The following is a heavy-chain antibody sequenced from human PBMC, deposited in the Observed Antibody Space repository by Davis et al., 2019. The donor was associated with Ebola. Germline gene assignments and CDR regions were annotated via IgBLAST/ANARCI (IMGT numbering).Heavy chain of an antibody. D-gene: IGHD6-19*01. V-gene: IGHV5-51*01. CDR1: GYSFTSYW. Sequence: GESLKISCKGSGYSFTSYWIGWVRQMPGKGLEWMGIIYPGDSGTRYSPSFQGQVTISADKSISTAYLQWSSLKASDTAMYYCARPGTGYSSGWRAFDIWGQGTMVTVSS. CDR2: IYPGDSGT. CDR3: ARPGTGYSSGWRAFDI. J-gene: IGHJ3*02.